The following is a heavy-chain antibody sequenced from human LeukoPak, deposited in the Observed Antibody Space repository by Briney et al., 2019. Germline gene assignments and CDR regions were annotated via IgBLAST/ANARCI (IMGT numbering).Heavy chain of an antibody. CDR3: ARDGYSSSWSPGYYFDY. CDR2: ISAYNGNT. Sequence: ASVKVSCKASGYTFTSYGISWVRQAPGQGLEWMGWISAYNGNTNYAQKLQGRVTMTTDTSTSTAYMALRSLRSDDTAVYYCARDGYSSSWSPGYYFDYWGQGTLVTVSS. CDR1: GYTFTSYG. D-gene: IGHD6-13*01. J-gene: IGHJ4*02. V-gene: IGHV1-18*01.